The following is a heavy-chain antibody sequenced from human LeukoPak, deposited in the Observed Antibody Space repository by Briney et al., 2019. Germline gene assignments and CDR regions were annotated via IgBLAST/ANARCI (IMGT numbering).Heavy chain of an antibody. CDR1: GGSISSGDYY. CDR3: ARDPLSITGTPR. CDR2: IYYSGST. Sequence: SETLSLTCTVSGGSISSGDYYWSWIRQRPGKGLEWIGYIYYSGSTYYNPSLKSRVTISVDTSKNQFSLKLSSVTAADTAVYYCARDPLSITGTPRWGQGTLVTVSS. V-gene: IGHV4-31*03. D-gene: IGHD1-7*01. J-gene: IGHJ4*02.